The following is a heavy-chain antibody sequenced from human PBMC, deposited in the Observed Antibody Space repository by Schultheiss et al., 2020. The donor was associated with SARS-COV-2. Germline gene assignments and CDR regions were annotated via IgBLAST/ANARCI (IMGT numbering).Heavy chain of an antibody. CDR1: GYNFTSYW. CDR2: IYPGDSDT. J-gene: IGHJ6*02. Sequence: GGSLRLSCKGSGYNFTSYWIGWVRQMPGKGLEWMGIIYPGDSDTRYSPSFQGQVTISADKSISTAYLQWSSLKASDTAMYYCARRPVAGVYYYGMDVWGQGTTVTVSS. V-gene: IGHV5-51*01. CDR3: ARRPVAGVYYYGMDV. D-gene: IGHD6-19*01.